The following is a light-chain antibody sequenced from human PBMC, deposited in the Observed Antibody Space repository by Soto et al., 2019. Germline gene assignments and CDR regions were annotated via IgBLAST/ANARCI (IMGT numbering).Light chain of an antibody. CDR1: QSLNTY. CDR2: DVF. J-gene: IGKJ4*01. Sequence: EIVLTQSPATLSLSPGERATLSCRASQSLNTYVAWYQQKPGQAPRLLIYDVFRRATGIPVRFSGSGSGTDFTLTITRLEAEDFAVYYCQQRTNPLTFGGGTKVEIK. CDR3: QQRTNPLT. V-gene: IGKV3-11*01.